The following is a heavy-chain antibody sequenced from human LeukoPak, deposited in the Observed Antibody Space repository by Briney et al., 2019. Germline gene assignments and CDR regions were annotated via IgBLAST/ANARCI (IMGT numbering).Heavy chain of an antibody. Sequence: ASVKVSCEASGYTFTGYYMHWVRQAPGQGLEWMGWINPNSGGTNYAQKFQGRVTMTRDTSISTAYMELSRLRSDDTAVYYCARTQKSGYSSSWYDAFDIWGQGTMVTVSS. J-gene: IGHJ3*02. CDR3: ARTQKSGYSSSWYDAFDI. CDR1: GYTFTGYY. V-gene: IGHV1-2*02. CDR2: INPNSGGT. D-gene: IGHD6-13*01.